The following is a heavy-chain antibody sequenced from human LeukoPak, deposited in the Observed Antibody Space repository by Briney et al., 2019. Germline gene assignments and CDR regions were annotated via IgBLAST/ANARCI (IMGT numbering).Heavy chain of an antibody. V-gene: IGHV4-30-2*01. D-gene: IGHD3-22*01. CDR1: GGSISSGGYS. CDR3: ARTLSSGNAFDI. Sequence: PSETLSLTCAVSGGSISSGGYSWSWIRQPPGKGLEWIGYIYHSGSTYYNPPLKSRVTISVDRSKNQFSLKLSSVTAADTAVYYCARTLSSGNAFDIWGQGTMVTVSS. CDR2: IYHSGST. J-gene: IGHJ3*02.